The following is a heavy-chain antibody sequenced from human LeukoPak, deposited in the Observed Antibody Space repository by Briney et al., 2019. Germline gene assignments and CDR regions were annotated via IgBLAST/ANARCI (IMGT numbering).Heavy chain of an antibody. CDR3: ARGVGSWYYFDY. D-gene: IGHD6-13*01. CDR2: IYYSGST. Sequence: SGTLSLTCTVSGGSISTYYWSWIRQPPGKGLEWIGYIYYSGSTNYNPSLKSRVTISVDTSKNQFSLKLSSVTAADTAVYYCARGVGSWYYFDYWGQGTLVTVSS. CDR1: GGSISTYY. V-gene: IGHV4-59*01. J-gene: IGHJ4*02.